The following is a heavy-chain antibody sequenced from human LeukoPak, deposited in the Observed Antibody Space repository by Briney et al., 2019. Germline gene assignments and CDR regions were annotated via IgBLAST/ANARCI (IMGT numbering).Heavy chain of an antibody. Sequence: GGSLRLSCAASGFTFSSYWMSWVRQAPGKGLEWVANIKQDGSEKYYVDSVKGRFTTSRDNAKNSLYLQMNSRRAEDTAVYYCARWWLEYYFDYWGQGTLVTVSS. J-gene: IGHJ4*02. CDR3: ARWWLEYYFDY. V-gene: IGHV3-7*03. CDR2: IKQDGSEK. CDR1: GFTFSSYW. D-gene: IGHD6-19*01.